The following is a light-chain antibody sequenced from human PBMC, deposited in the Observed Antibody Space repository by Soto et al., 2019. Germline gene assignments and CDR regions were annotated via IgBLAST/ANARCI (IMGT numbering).Light chain of an antibody. Sequence: DIQMTQSPSTLSASVGDRVTITCRASQSISSWLAWYQQKPGKAPKLLIYKASSLESGVPSRFSGSGSGTEFTVTISSMQPDDFATYYFQQYNSYYKTFGQGTKVEIK. J-gene: IGKJ1*01. CDR2: KAS. V-gene: IGKV1-5*03. CDR3: QQYNSYYKT. CDR1: QSISSW.